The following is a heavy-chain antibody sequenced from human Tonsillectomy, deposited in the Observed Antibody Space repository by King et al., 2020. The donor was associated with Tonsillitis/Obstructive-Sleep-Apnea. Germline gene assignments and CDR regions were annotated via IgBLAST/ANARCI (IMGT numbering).Heavy chain of an antibody. CDR2: INTNTGNP. CDR1: GYTFTSYA. V-gene: IGHV7-4-1*02. Sequence: VQLVESGSELKKPGASVKVSCKASGYTFTSYAMNWVRQAPGQGLEWMGWINTNTGNPTYAQGFTGRFVFSLDTSVSTAYLQINGLKAEDTALYYCARGPRVAVAGSFCYWGQGTLVTVSS. CDR3: ARGPRVAVAGSFCY. D-gene: IGHD6-19*01. J-gene: IGHJ4*02.